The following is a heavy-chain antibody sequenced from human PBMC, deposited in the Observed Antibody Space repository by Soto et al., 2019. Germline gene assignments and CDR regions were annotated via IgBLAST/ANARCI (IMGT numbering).Heavy chain of an antibody. J-gene: IGHJ4*02. CDR2: IIPILGIA. Sequence: SVKVSCKASGGTFSSYTISWVRQAPGQGLEWMGRIIPILGIANYAQKFQGRVTITADKSTSTAYMELSSLRSEDTAVYYCARDGDNCSGGSCWFDYWGQGTLVTVSS. D-gene: IGHD2-15*01. CDR3: ARDGDNCSGGSCWFDY. CDR1: GGTFSSYT. V-gene: IGHV1-69*04.